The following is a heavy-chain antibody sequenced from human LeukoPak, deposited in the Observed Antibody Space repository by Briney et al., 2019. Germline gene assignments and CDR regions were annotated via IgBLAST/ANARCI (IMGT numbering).Heavy chain of an antibody. CDR2: ISYDGSNK. CDR1: GFTFSSYA. V-gene: IGHV3-30-3*01. J-gene: IGHJ5*02. CDR3: ARDPNWFDP. Sequence: PGRSLRLSCAASGFTFSSYAMHWVRQAPGKGLEWVAVISYDGSNKYYADSVKGRFTISRDNSKNTLYLQMNSLRAEDTAVYYCARDPNWFDPWGPGTLVTVSS.